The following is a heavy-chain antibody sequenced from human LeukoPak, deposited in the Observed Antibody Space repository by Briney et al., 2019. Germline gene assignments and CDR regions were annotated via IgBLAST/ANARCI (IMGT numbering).Heavy chain of an antibody. CDR1: GGSFSGYY. V-gene: IGHV4-34*01. Sequence: PSETLSLTCAVYGGSFSGYYWSWIRQPPGKGLEWIGEINHSGSTNYNPSLKSRVTISVDTSKNQFSLRLSSVTAADTAVYYCAGSIAGSGQMPHDYWGQGSLVTVSS. CDR3: AGSIAGSGQMPHDY. D-gene: IGHD6-6*01. J-gene: IGHJ4*02. CDR2: INHSGST.